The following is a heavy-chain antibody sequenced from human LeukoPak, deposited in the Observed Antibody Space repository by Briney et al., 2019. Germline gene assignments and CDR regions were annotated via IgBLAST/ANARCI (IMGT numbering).Heavy chain of an antibody. CDR2: ISYDGSNK. D-gene: IGHD3-22*01. CDR1: GYTFSSYG. Sequence: PGRSLRLSCAASGYTFSSYGMHWVRQAPGKGLEWVAVISYDGSNKYYADSVKGRFIISRDNSKNTLYLQMNSLRAEDTAVYYCAKDRLYYYDSSEGLDYWGQGTLVTVSS. J-gene: IGHJ4*02. CDR3: AKDRLYYYDSSEGLDY. V-gene: IGHV3-30*18.